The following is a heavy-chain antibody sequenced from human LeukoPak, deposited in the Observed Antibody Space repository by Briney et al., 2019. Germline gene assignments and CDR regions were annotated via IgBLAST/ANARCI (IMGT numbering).Heavy chain of an antibody. V-gene: IGHV4-59*01. J-gene: IGHJ4*02. D-gene: IGHD1-26*01. CDR1: IDSTTTSY. Sequence: SETLSLTCSVSIDSTTTSYWSWIWQSPGKGLEWIGHIYHSGSTDYNPSFKSRVTVSIDMSKKEFSLKLTSVTVADTAMDYGVRIRWELMAPSFDHWGQGAFVIVSS. CDR2: IYHSGST. CDR3: VRIRWELMAPSFDH.